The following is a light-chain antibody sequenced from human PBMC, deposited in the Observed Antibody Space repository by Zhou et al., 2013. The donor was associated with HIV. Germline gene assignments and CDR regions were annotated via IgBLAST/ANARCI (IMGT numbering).Light chain of an antibody. V-gene: IGKV3-20*01. J-gene: IGKJ3*01. CDR1: QSVSSSY. Sequence: EIVLTQSPVTLSLSPGERAALSCRASQSVSSSYLAWYQQKPGQAPRLLIYGASSRATGIPDRFSGSGSGTDFTLTISRLEPEDFAVYYCQQGFTFGPRDQSGYQT. CDR2: GAS. CDR3: QQGFT.